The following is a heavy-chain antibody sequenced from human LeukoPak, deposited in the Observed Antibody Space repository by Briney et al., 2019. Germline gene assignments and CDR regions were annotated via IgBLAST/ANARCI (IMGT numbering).Heavy chain of an antibody. Sequence: PSETLSLTCTVSGGSISSYYWSWIRQPPGKGLEWIGYIYYSGSTNYNPSLKSRVTMSVDTSKNQFSLKLSSVTAADTAVYYCARVDTAMVFNWFDPWGQGTLVTVSS. J-gene: IGHJ5*02. CDR1: GGSISSYY. CDR3: ARVDTAMVFNWFDP. D-gene: IGHD5-18*01. CDR2: IYYSGST. V-gene: IGHV4-59*01.